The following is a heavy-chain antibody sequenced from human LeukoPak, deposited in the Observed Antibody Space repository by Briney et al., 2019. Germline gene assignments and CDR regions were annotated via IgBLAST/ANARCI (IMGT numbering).Heavy chain of an antibody. V-gene: IGHV4-59*08. CDR1: GGSISNYH. CDR3: ARRVLMSGTGVPDTWLDP. J-gene: IGHJ5*02. Sequence: SETLSLTCTVSGGSISNYHWNWIREPPGKGLEWIGYVSNSGYTNYNPSLKSRVTVSVDTSKNQFSPNLRSVTAADTAVYYCARRVLMSGTGVPDTWLDPWGQGTLVSVSS. CDR2: VSNSGYT. D-gene: IGHD1-26*01.